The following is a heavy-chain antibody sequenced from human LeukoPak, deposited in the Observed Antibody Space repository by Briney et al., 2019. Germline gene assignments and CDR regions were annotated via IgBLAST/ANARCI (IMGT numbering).Heavy chain of an antibody. V-gene: IGHV1-69*01. Sequence: SVKVSCKASGGTFSSYAISWVRQAPGQGLEWMGGIIPIFGTANYAQKFQGRVTITADESTSTAYTELSSLRSEDTAVYYCARAAPGARYCSSTSCYKFSYYYYGMDVWGQGTTVTVTS. D-gene: IGHD2-2*02. CDR3: ARAAPGARYCSSTSCYKFSYYYYGMDV. CDR2: IIPIFGTA. CDR1: GGTFSSYA. J-gene: IGHJ6*02.